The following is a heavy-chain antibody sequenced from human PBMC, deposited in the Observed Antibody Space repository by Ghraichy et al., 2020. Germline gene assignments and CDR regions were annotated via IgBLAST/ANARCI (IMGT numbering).Heavy chain of an antibody. Sequence: SETLSLTCTVSGGSISSYYWSWIRQPPGKGLEWIGYIYYSGSTNYNPSLKSRVTISVDTSKNQFSLKLSSVTAADTAVYYCARDRVEMATINYYYGMDVWGQGTTVTVSS. J-gene: IGHJ6*02. CDR1: GGSISSYY. CDR2: IYYSGST. D-gene: IGHD5-24*01. CDR3: ARDRVEMATINYYYGMDV. V-gene: IGHV4-59*01.